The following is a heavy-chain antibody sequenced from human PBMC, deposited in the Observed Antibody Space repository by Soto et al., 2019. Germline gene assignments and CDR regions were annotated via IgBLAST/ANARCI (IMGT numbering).Heavy chain of an antibody. D-gene: IGHD2-2*01. CDR2: INHSGST. Sequence: SETLSLTCAVYGGSFSGYYWSWIRQPPGKGLEWIGEINHSGSTNYNPSLKSRVTISVDTSKNRFSLKLGSVTAADTAVYYCASFRRERYCSSTSCLGEDYYYYYYMDVWGKGTTVTVSS. J-gene: IGHJ6*03. CDR1: GGSFSGYY. CDR3: ASFRRERYCSSTSCLGEDYYYYYYMDV. V-gene: IGHV4-34*01.